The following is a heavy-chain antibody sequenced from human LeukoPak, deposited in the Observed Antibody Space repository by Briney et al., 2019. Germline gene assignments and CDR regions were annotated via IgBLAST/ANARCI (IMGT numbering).Heavy chain of an antibody. CDR3: ASGLY. CDR1: GFIFSSYG. Sequence: GGSLRLSCAGSGFIFSSYGMSWVRQAPGKGLEWVSGITGSGGSTYYADSVKGRFTISRDNFKNTLYLRMNSLRVDDTAVYYCASGLYWGQGTLVIVSS. V-gene: IGHV3-23*01. J-gene: IGHJ4*02. CDR2: ITGSGGST. D-gene: IGHD2-15*01.